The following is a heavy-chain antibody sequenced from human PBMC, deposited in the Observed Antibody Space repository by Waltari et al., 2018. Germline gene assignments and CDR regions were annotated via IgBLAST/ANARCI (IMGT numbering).Heavy chain of an antibody. CDR2: IYYSGST. D-gene: IGHD6-13*01. CDR3: AREPSYSSSWYGPFDY. J-gene: IGHJ4*02. V-gene: IGHV4-39*07. CDR1: GGSISSSSYY. Sequence: QLQLQESGPGLVKPSETLSLTCTVSGGSISSSSYYWGWIRQPPGKGLEWIGSIYYSGSTYYNPSLKSRVTISVDTSKNQFSLKLSSVTAADTAVYYCAREPSYSSSWYGPFDYWGQGTLVTVSS.